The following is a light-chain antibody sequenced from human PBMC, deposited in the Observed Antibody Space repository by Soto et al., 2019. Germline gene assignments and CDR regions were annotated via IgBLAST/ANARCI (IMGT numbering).Light chain of an antibody. V-gene: IGKV3-15*01. CDR1: QTVSSK. J-gene: IGKJ4*01. CDR2: GES. CDR3: QQYNDWPPQLT. Sequence: EIVMTQSPATLSVSVGERATLSCRASQTVSSKLAWYQQKPGQAPRLLIYGESTRSTGIPARFTGSGSGTAFTLTISSLQSEDFAVYYCQQYNDWPPQLTFGGGTKVEFK.